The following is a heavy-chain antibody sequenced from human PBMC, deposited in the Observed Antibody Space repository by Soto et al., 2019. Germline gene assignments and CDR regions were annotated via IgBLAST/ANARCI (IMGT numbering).Heavy chain of an antibody. CDR1: GGSMTIGSYY. CDR3: ARHLAHQLINGYYYGSGPQRLGFDY. Sequence: SETLSLTCTVSGGSMTIGSYYWSWIRQPPGKGLEYIGYIYHSGSTNYTPSLKSRVTITVDTSRNQFSLKLTSVTAADTAVYYCARHLAHQLINGYYYGSGPQRLGFDYWGQGNLVTVSS. J-gene: IGHJ4*02. CDR2: IYHSGST. V-gene: IGHV4-61*01. D-gene: IGHD3-10*01.